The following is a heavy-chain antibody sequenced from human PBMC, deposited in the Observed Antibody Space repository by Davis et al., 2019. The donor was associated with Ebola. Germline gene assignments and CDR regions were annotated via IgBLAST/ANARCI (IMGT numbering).Heavy chain of an antibody. CDR2: IIPIFGIA. CDR1: GYTFTSYG. CDR3: ARDRIAAADPFDY. Sequence: SVKVSCKASGYTFTSYGISWVRQAPGQGLEWMGRIIPIFGIANYAQKFQGRVTITRDTSASTAYMELSSLRSEDTAVYYCARDRIAAADPFDYWGQGTLVTVSS. V-gene: IGHV1-69*04. D-gene: IGHD6-13*01. J-gene: IGHJ4*02.